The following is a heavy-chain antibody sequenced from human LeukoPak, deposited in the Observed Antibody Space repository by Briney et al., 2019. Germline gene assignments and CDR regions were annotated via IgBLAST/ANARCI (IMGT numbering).Heavy chain of an antibody. CDR2: ISYSGST. Sequence: SETLSLTCTVSGGSISSDGYYWNWIRQFPGKGLEWTGSISYSGSTYYNPSLKSRLTISIDTSEHQFFLKLSSESAADTAVYYCVSGPNPYYFDFWGQGTLVTVSS. J-gene: IGHJ4*02. D-gene: IGHD6-25*01. V-gene: IGHV4-31*03. CDR1: GGSISSDGYY. CDR3: VSGPNPYYFDF.